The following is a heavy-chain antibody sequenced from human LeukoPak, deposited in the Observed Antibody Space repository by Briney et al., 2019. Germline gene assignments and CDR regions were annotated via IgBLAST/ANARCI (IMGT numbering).Heavy chain of an antibody. CDR2: IDPGDSYT. J-gene: IGHJ3*02. V-gene: IGHV5-10-1*01. D-gene: IGHD5-24*01. CDR1: GYSFTSYW. Sequence: PGESLKISCKGYGYSFTSYWISWVRQMPGKGLEWMGRIDPGDSYTNYSPSFQGHVTISVDKSISTAYLQWSSLRASDTAMYYCARQRSRDGYNYDGFDIWGQGTMVTVSS. CDR3: ARQRSRDGYNYDGFDI.